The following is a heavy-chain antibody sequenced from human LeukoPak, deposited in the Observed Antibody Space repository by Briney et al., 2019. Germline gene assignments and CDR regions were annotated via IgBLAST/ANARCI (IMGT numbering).Heavy chain of an antibody. D-gene: IGHD1-1*01. CDR3: ASTFRTGTTTRAFDY. J-gene: IGHJ4*02. CDR2: IYYSGST. Sequence: PSETLSLTCTVSGDSISSYYWSWIRQPPGKGLEWIGYIYYSGSTNYNPSLKSRVTISVDTSKNQFSLKLSSVTAADTAVYYCASTFRTGTTTRAFDYWGQGTLVTVSS. V-gene: IGHV4-59*01. CDR1: GDSISSYY.